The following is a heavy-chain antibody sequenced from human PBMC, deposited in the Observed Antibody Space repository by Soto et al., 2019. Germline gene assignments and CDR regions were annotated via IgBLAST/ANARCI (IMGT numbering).Heavy chain of an antibody. CDR1: GYTFTSYG. CDR2: ISAYNGNT. CDR3: AREGYYDILTGYSPSGGHYGMDV. Sequence: QVQLVQSGAEVKKPGASVKVSCKASGYTFTSYGISWVRQAPGQGLEWMGWISAYNGNTNYAQKLHGRVTMTTDTSTSTGYMELRSLRSDDTAVYYCAREGYYDILTGYSPSGGHYGMDVWGQGTTVTVSS. V-gene: IGHV1-18*01. J-gene: IGHJ6*02. D-gene: IGHD3-9*01.